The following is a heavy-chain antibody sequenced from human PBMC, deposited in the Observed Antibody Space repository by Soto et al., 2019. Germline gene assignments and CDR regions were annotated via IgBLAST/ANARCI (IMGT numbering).Heavy chain of an antibody. CDR2: ITTSGGNT. CDR1: GFTFSTYA. J-gene: IGHJ6*02. Sequence: GGSLRLSCAASGFTFSTYAMSWVRQAPGKGLEWVSTITTSGGNTYYADSVQGRFTISRDNSKNTLYLQMNSLRAEDTAVYYCARDQVARYYYYGMDVWGQGTTVTVSS. V-gene: IGHV3-23*01. CDR3: ARDQVARYYYYGMDV. D-gene: IGHD5-12*01.